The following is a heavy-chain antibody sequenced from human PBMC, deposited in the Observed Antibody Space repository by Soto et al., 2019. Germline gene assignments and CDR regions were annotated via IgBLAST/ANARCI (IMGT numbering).Heavy chain of an antibody. CDR1: GFTFSSYG. J-gene: IGHJ4*02. V-gene: IGHV3-30*18. CDR3: ANSAHGPWSLTYYYYSSGYALDY. Sequence: QVQLVESGGGVVQPGRSLRLSCAASGFTFSSYGMHWVRQAPGKGLEWVAVISYDGSNKYYADSVKGRFTISRDNSKNTLYLQMNSLRAEDTAVYYCANSAHGPWSLTYYYYSSGYALDYWGQGTLVTVSS. D-gene: IGHD3-22*01. CDR2: ISYDGSNK.